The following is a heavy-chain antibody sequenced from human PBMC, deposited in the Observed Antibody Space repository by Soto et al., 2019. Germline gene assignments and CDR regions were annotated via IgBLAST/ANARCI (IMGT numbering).Heavy chain of an antibody. CDR1: GGSISSGGYY. D-gene: IGHD2-15*01. J-gene: IGHJ4*02. CDR3: ATEGTQLSGFDY. CDR2: IYYSGST. V-gene: IGHV4-31*03. Sequence: SETLSLTCTVSGGSISSGGYYWSWIRQHPGKGLEWIGYIYYSGSTYYNPSLKSRVTISVDTSKNQFSLKLSSVTAADTAVYYCATEGTQLSGFDYWGQGTLVTVSS.